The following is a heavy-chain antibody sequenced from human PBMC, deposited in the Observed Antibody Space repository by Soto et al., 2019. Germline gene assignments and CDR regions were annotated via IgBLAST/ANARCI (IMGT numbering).Heavy chain of an antibody. CDR2: ISYSDGST. J-gene: IGHJ4*02. D-gene: IGHD6-13*01. CDR1: GFTFSSYA. V-gene: IGHV3-23*01. Sequence: EVQLLESGGGLVQPGGSLRLSCAASGFTFSSYAMNWVRQAPGKGLEWVSVISYSDGSTYYADSVKGRFTISRDNSKNTLNLQMNSLRAEDTAVYYCARRSSSWYFDYWGQGTLVTVSS. CDR3: ARRSSSWYFDY.